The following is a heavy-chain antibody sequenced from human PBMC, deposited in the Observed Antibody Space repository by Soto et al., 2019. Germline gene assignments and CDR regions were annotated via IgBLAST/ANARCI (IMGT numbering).Heavy chain of an antibody. CDR2: INAGNGNT. D-gene: IGHD2-2*01. J-gene: IGHJ3*02. CDR1: GYTFTSYA. CDR3: ASHSVPAAPWGNNDAFDI. Sequence: ASVKVSCKASGYTFTSYAMHWVRQAPGQRLEWMGWINAGNGNTKYSQKFQGRVTITRDTSASTAYMELSSVTAADTAVYYCASHSVPAAPWGNNDAFDIWGQGTMVTVSS. V-gene: IGHV1-3*01.